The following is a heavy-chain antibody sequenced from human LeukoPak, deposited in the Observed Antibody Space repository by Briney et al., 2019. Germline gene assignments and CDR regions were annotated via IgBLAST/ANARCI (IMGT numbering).Heavy chain of an antibody. CDR3: ARGIYCTNGVCYPSHFDY. J-gene: IGHJ4*02. CDR2: IIPILGIA. D-gene: IGHD2-8*01. Sequence: SVKVSCKASGGTFSSYAISWVRQAPGQGLEWMGRIIPILGIANYAQKFQGRVTITADKSTSTAYMELSSLRSEDTAVYYCARGIYCTNGVCYPSHFDYWGQGTLVTVSS. CDR1: GGTFSSYA. V-gene: IGHV1-69*04.